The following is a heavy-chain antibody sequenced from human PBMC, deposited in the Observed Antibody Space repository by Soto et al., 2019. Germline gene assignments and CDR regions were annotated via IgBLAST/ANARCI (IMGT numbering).Heavy chain of an antibody. Sequence: SETLSLTCTVSGGSISSSSYYWGWIRQPPGKGLEWIGCIYYSGSTYYNPSLKSRVTISVDTSKNQFSLKLSSVTAADTAVYYCARDPHEPGDYWGQGTLVTVSS. J-gene: IGHJ4*02. CDR2: IYYSGST. V-gene: IGHV4-39*07. CDR3: ARDPHEPGDY. CDR1: GGSISSSSYY. D-gene: IGHD2-2*01.